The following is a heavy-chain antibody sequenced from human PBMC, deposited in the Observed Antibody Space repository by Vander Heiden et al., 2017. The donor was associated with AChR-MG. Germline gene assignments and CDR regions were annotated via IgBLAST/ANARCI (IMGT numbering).Heavy chain of an antibody. CDR1: GFTFSRHW. J-gene: IGHJ3*02. V-gene: IGHV3-74*01. Sequence: EVQLVESGGGLVQPGGSLSLSCAASGFTFSRHWMHWVRQAPGKGLEWVSRMNGDGSNTNYADSVKGRFTISRDNAKNTLYLKMNSLRVEDTAVYYCARHVRNGINDVFDIWGQGTMVTVSS. CDR2: MNGDGSNT. D-gene: IGHD1-1*01. CDR3: ARHVRNGINDVFDI.